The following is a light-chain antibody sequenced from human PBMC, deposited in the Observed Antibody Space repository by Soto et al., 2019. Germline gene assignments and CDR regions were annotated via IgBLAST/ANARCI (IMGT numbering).Light chain of an antibody. CDR2: EVS. CDR3: YSYRGYYTRV. V-gene: IGLV2-14*01. J-gene: IGLJ1*01. CDR1: SSDVGGYNF. Sequence: VLTQPASVSGSPGQSITISCTGTSSDVGGYNFVSWYQQHPGRAPKLLIYEVSRRPSGVSNRFSGSKSGDTASLTISGLQAEDEADYYCYSYRGYYTRVFGTGTKVTVL.